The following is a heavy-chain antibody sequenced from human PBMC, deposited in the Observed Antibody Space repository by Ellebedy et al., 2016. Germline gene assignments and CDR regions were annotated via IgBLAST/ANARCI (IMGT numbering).Heavy chain of an antibody. V-gene: IGHV3-23*01. D-gene: IGHD2-15*01. CDR2: ISGSGGST. J-gene: IGHJ4*02. CDR3: ARGLVVVAAYFDY. CDR1: GFTFSSYA. Sequence: GGSLRLSXAASGFTFSSYAMSWVRQAPGKGLEWVSAISGSGGSTYYADSVKGRFTISRDNSKNTLYLQMNSLRAEDTAVYYCARGLVVVAAYFDYWGQGTLVTVSS.